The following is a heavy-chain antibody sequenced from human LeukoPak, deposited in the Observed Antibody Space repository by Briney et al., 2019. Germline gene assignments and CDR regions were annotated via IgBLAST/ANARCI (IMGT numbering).Heavy chain of an antibody. Sequence: SETLSLTCTVSGGSISSYYLTWVRQPPGKGLEYIGYIYYTGSTNYNPSLKRRASISLDPSKNQFSLKLSSVTAADTAVYYCAKSFSADFWSGYSLDYWGQGNLVTVSS. D-gene: IGHD3-3*01. CDR3: AKSFSADFWSGYSLDY. CDR2: IYYTGST. V-gene: IGHV4-59*01. CDR1: GGSISSYY. J-gene: IGHJ4*02.